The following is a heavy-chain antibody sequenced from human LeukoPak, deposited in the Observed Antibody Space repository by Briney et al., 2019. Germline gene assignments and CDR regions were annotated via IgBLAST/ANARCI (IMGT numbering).Heavy chain of an antibody. Sequence: GASVKVSCKASGGTFSSYAIGWVRQAPGQELEWMGGIIPIFGTANYAQKFQGRVTITADESTSTAYMELSSLRSEDTAVYYCARDIETDYGDYVNGMDVWGQGTTVTVSS. CDR1: GGTFSSYA. CDR2: IIPIFGTA. CDR3: ARDIETDYGDYVNGMDV. J-gene: IGHJ6*02. V-gene: IGHV1-69*13. D-gene: IGHD4-17*01.